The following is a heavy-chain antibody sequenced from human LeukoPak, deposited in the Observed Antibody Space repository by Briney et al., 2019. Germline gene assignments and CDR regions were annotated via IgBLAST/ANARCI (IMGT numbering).Heavy chain of an antibody. J-gene: IGHJ4*02. D-gene: IGHD3-10*01. CDR3: AGAYYYGSGTYYRTLDY. V-gene: IGHV3-7*03. CDR2: IKRDASEK. CDR1: GFTFSSYW. Sequence: GGSLRLSCAASGFTFSSYWMSWVRQAPGKGLEWVANIKRDASEKYYVDSVKGRFTISRDNAKNSLYLQMNSLRAEDTAVYYCAGAYYYGSGTYYRTLDYWGQGTLVTVSS.